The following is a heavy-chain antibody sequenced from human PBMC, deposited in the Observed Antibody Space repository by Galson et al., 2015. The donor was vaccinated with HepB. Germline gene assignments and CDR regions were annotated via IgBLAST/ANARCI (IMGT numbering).Heavy chain of an antibody. CDR2: IIPIFGTA. V-gene: IGHV1-69*06. D-gene: IGHD4-17*01. CDR1: GGTFSSYA. CDR3: ARSSLSGDHKGNYFDY. Sequence: SVKVSCKASGGTFSSYAISWVRQAPGQGLEWMGGIIPIFGTANYAQKFQGRVTITADKSTSTAYMELSSLRSEDTAVYYCARSSLSGDHKGNYFDYWGQGTLVTVSS. J-gene: IGHJ4*02.